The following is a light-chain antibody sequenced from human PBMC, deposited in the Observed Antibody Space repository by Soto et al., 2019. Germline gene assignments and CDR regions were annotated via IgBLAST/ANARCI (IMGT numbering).Light chain of an antibody. CDR3: QQYNNWPQT. CDR2: GAS. Sequence: EIVMTQSPATLSVSPGERATLSCRASQSVSNNLAWYQQKPGQAPRLLIYGASTRATGIPARFSGSGSGTEFTLTISSLQSEDFAVYYCQQYNNWPQTFGHGTKVEIK. J-gene: IGKJ1*01. V-gene: IGKV3-15*01. CDR1: QSVSNN.